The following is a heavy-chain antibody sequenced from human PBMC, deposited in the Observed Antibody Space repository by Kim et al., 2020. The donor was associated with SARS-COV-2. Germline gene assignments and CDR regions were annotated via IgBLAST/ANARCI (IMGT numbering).Heavy chain of an antibody. J-gene: IGHJ6*02. D-gene: IGHD2-2*01. CDR1: GYTFTGYY. Sequence: ASVKVSCKASGYTFTGYYMHWVRQAPGQGLEWMGWIIPNSGGTNYAQKFQGRVTMTRDTSISTAYMELSRLRSDDTAVYYCARPPPRYCSSTSCPNYYYGMDVWGQGTTVTVSS. CDR2: IIPNSGGT. CDR3: ARPPPRYCSSTSCPNYYYGMDV. V-gene: IGHV1-2*02.